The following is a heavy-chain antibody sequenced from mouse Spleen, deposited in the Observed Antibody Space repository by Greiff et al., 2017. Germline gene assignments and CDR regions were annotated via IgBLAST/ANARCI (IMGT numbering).Heavy chain of an antibody. CDR3: ARDLYAMDY. J-gene: IGHJ4*01. CDR2: ISSGGSYT. V-gene: IGHV5-9-4*01. CDR1: GFTFSSYA. Sequence: DVQLQESGGGLVKPGGSLKLSCAASGFTFSSYAMSWVRQSPEKRLEWVAEISSGGSYTYYPDTVTGRFTISRDNAKNTLYLEMSSLRSEDTAMYYCARDLYAMDYWGQGTSVTVSS.